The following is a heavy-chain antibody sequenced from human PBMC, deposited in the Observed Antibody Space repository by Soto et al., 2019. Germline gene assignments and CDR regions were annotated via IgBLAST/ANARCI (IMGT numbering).Heavy chain of an antibody. V-gene: IGHV4-59*01. Sequence: SETLSLTCTVSGGSISSYYWSWIRQPPGKGLEWIGYIYYSGSTNYNPSLKSRVTISVDTSKNQFSLKLSSVTAADTAVYYCARAGQYSSSSPFDYWGQGTLVTVSS. CDR1: GGSISSYY. J-gene: IGHJ4*02. D-gene: IGHD6-6*01. CDR3: ARAGQYSSSSPFDY. CDR2: IYYSGST.